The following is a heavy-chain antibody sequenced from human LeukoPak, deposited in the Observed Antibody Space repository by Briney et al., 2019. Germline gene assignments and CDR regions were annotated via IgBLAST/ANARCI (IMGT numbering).Heavy chain of an antibody. Sequence: PGGSLRLSCAASGFTFSSYSMNWVRQAPGKGLDVVTFIRYDGNHQYYADSVKGRFTISRDNSKNTFYLQMNSLRAEDTAVYYCAKDGMVGATTGLYYFDYWGQGILVTVSS. J-gene: IGHJ4*02. D-gene: IGHD1-26*01. CDR2: IRYDGNHQ. V-gene: IGHV3-30*02. CDR3: AKDGMVGATTGLYYFDY. CDR1: GFTFSSYS.